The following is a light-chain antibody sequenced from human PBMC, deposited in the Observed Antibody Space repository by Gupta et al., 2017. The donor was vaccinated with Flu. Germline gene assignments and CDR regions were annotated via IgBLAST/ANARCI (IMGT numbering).Light chain of an antibody. Sequence: QSVLTHPPPVSAPPGQQGTISFSGRKYNIGKNYVSGYQHLPGTVPKLLIYDNNKRTSGISDRVSGSKSGMAATLRTTGLQTGDEAVYYCVAWNDNVSVSFGGGTKLTVL. CDR2: DNN. V-gene: IGLV1-51*01. J-gene: IGLJ2*01. CDR3: VAWNDNVSVS. CDR1: KYNIGKNY.